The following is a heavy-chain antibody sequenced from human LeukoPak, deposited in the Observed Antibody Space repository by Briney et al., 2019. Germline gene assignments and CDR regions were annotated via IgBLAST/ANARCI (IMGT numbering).Heavy chain of an antibody. D-gene: IGHD2/OR15-2a*01. CDR2: ISYDGSNK. Sequence: GRSLRLSCAASGFTFSSYAMRWVRQAPGKGLEWVAVISYDGSNKYYADSVKGRFTISRDNSKNTLYLQMNSLRAEDTAVYYCATDSDNDYFLDLFDFWGQGKMLPVSS. V-gene: IGHV3-30-3*01. J-gene: IGHJ3*01. CDR1: GFTFSSYA. CDR3: ATDSDNDYFLDLFDF.